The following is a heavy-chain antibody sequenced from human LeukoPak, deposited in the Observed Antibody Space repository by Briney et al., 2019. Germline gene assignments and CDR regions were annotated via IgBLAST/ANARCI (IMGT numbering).Heavy chain of an antibody. CDR1: GGTFSSYA. Sequence: GASVKVSCKASGGTFSSYAISWVRQVPGQGLEWMGGIIPIFGTANYAQKFQGRVTITTDESTSTAYMELSSLRSEDTAVYYCARDYYGSGSYRDYYYYYMDVWGKGTTVTVSS. J-gene: IGHJ6*03. CDR3: ARDYYGSGSYRDYYYYYMDV. V-gene: IGHV1-69*05. D-gene: IGHD3-10*01. CDR2: IIPIFGTA.